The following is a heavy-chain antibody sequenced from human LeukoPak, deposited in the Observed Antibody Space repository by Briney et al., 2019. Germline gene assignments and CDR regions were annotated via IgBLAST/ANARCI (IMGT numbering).Heavy chain of an antibody. CDR3: ARDAVDTAMVDPNSFDY. CDR1: GYTFTGYY. V-gene: IGHV1-8*02. J-gene: IGHJ4*02. D-gene: IGHD5-18*01. CDR2: INPNSGNT. Sequence: ASVKVSCKASGYTFTGYYMHWVRQAPGQGLEWRGWINPNSGNTGYAQKFQGRVTMTRNTSISTAYMELSSLRSEDTAVYYCARDAVDTAMVDPNSFDYWGQGTLVTVSS.